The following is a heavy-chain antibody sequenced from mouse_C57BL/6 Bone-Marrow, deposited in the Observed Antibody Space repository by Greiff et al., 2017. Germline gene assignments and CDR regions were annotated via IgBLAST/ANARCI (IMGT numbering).Heavy chain of an antibody. CDR3: ERGDVPIYYYGSFAMDY. D-gene: IGHD1-1*01. J-gene: IGHJ4*01. CDR1: GYTFTSYW. V-gene: IGHV1-53*01. Sequence: VQLQQPGTELVKPGASVKLSCKASGYTFTSYWMHWVKQRPGQGLEWIGNINPSNGGTNYNEKFKSKATLTVDKSSSTAYMQLSSLTAEDSAVYYCERGDVPIYYYGSFAMDYWGQGTSVTVSS. CDR2: INPSNGGT.